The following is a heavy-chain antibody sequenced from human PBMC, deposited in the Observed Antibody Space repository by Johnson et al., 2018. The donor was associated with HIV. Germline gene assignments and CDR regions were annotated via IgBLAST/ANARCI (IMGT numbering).Heavy chain of an antibody. D-gene: IGHD1-26*01. CDR3: AKDRRQSSWELLDDAFDI. V-gene: IGHV3-9*01. CDR1: GSTFDDSA. Sequence: VESGGDLVQPGGSLRLSCAASGSTFDDSAMHWVRQAPGTGLDWASGFRGTSGSIGYADSVKGRFTLSRVNAKNSLYLQMNSLRAEDTAVYYCAKDRRQSSWELLDDAFDIWGQGTMVNVSS. CDR2: FRGTSGSI. J-gene: IGHJ3*02.